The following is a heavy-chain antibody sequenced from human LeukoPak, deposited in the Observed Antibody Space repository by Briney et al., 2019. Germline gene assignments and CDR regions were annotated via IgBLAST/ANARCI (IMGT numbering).Heavy chain of an antibody. CDR1: GYTFTSYA. CDR3: AREGITGTTYYYYFDY. J-gene: IGHJ4*02. Sequence: GASVKVSCKASGYTFTSYAMHWVRQAPGQRLEWMGGIIPIFGTANYAQKFQGRVTITADESTSTAYMELSSLRSEDTAVYYCAREGITGTTYYYYFDYWGQGTLVTVSS. D-gene: IGHD1-7*01. CDR2: IIPIFGTA. V-gene: IGHV1-69*13.